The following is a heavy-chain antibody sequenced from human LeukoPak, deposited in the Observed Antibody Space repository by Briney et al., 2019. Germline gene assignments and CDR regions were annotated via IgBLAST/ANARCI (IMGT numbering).Heavy chain of an antibody. J-gene: IGHJ4*02. CDR3: ARGGSTIVVVPASNLPSDY. V-gene: IGHV4-59*02. D-gene: IGHD2-2*01. CDR2: IYYTGSS. CDR1: GGSVSDYY. Sequence: KSSETLSLTCTVSGGSVSDYYWSWIRQSPGKGLEWIGYIYYTGSSSYNPSLRSRVTISADTSKNQFSLKLSSVTAADTAVYYCARGGSTIVVVPASNLPSDYWGRGTLVTVSS.